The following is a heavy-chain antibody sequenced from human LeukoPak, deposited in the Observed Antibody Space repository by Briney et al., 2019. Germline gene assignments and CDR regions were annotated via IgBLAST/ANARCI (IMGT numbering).Heavy chain of an antibody. Sequence: ASVKVSCKASGYTFINQGISWVRQAPGQGVEWLGWISTYNGNTNYAQKLQGRVTMTTDTSTSTAYMELRSLRSDDTAVYYCARDSSGPDDAFDIWGQGTMVTVSS. D-gene: IGHD3-22*01. CDR3: ARDSSGPDDAFDI. V-gene: IGHV1-18*01. CDR2: ISTYNGNT. CDR1: GYTFINQG. J-gene: IGHJ3*02.